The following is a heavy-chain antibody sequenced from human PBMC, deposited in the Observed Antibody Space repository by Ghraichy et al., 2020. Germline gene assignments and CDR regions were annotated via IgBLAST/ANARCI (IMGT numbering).Heavy chain of an antibody. CDR2: IDWDDDK. Sequence: QTLSLTCTFSGFSLSTSGMCVSWIRQPPGKALEWLALIDWDDDKYYSTSLKTRLTISKDTSKNQVVLTMTNMDPVDTATYYCARIPMVRGVSPYGMDVWGQGTTVTVSS. D-gene: IGHD3-10*01. J-gene: IGHJ6*02. V-gene: IGHV2-70*01. CDR1: GFSLSTSGMC. CDR3: ARIPMVRGVSPYGMDV.